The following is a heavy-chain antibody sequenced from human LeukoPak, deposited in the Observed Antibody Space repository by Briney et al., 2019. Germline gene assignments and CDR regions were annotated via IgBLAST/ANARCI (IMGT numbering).Heavy chain of an antibody. V-gene: IGHV3-7*01. D-gene: IGHD2-2*02. Sequence: GGSLRLSCAASGFTFSRYWMSWVRQAPGKGLEWVANIKEDGSQKYYVDSVKGRFTISRDNAKNSLYLQMNSLRAEDTAVYYCAREPYCSSTSCHTVNWFDPWGQGTLVTVSS. CDR3: AREPYCSSTSCHTVNWFDP. J-gene: IGHJ5*02. CDR2: IKEDGSQK. CDR1: GFTFSRYW.